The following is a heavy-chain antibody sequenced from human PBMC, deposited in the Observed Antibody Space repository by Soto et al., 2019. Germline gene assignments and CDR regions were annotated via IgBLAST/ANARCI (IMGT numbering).Heavy chain of an antibody. CDR1: GYSFTSYF. CDR3: SRESGNDDSSGHYDS. J-gene: IGHJ4*03. D-gene: IGHD3-22*01. CDR2: INPNGGNT. Sequence: AAVQVSCKNSGYSFTSYFIHRVRQAPGQGLEWMGIINPNGGNTNYAQKFQGRVSMTRDRSQSTVHIELSSLRSDDTAMYYCSRESGNDDSSGHYDSWGQGTLVTVSS. V-gene: IGHV1-46*01.